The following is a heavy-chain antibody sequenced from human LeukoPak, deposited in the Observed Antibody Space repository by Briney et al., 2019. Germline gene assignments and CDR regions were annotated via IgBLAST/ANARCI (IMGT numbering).Heavy chain of an antibody. CDR2: IYHSGST. V-gene: IGHV4-38-2*01. CDR1: GYSISSGYY. D-gene: IGHD2-2*02. CDR3: ARGRRDIVVVPAPTPPDY. Sequence: SETLPLTCAVSGYSISSGYYWGWIRQPPGKGLEWIGSIYHSGSTYYNPSLKSRVTISVDTSKNQFSLKLSSVTAADTAVYYCARGRRDIVVVPAPTPPDYWGQGTLVTVSS. J-gene: IGHJ4*02.